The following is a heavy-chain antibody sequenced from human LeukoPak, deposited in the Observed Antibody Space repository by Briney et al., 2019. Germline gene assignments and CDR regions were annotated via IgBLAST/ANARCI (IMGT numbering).Heavy chain of an antibody. CDR2: IYSGGST. Sequence: PGGSLRLSCAASGFTVSSNYMSWVRQAPGKGLEWVSVIYSGGSTYYADSVKGRFTISRDNSKNTLYLQMNSLRAEDTAVYYCARGTAIEILDYWGQGTLVTVSS. V-gene: IGHV3-53*01. CDR1: GFTVSSNY. D-gene: IGHD5-18*01. J-gene: IGHJ4*02. CDR3: ARGTAIEILDY.